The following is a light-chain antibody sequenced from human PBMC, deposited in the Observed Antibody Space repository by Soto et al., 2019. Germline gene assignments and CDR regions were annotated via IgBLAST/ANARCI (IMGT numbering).Light chain of an antibody. J-gene: IGKJ1*01. CDR3: QQYNSYPWT. CDR2: GAS. Sequence: DIQMTQSPSSVSAFVGESVTITCHASQRISAFLAWYQQKPGTAPKLLIYGASTLQSGVPSRFSGSGSGTDFTLTITSLQPDDFATYYCQQYNSYPWTFGQGTKVDIK. V-gene: IGKV1-5*01. CDR1: QRISAF.